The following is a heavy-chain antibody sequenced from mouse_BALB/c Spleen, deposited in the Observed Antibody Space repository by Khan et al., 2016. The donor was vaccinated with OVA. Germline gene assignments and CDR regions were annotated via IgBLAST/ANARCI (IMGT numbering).Heavy chain of an antibody. J-gene: IGHJ1*01. CDR3: ARPYGSSYWYFDV. D-gene: IGHD1-1*01. V-gene: IGHV2-9*02. CDR1: GFSLTSYG. CDR2: IWAGGST. Sequence: QVQLKESGPGLVAPSQSLSITCTVSGFSLTSYGVHWVRQPPGKGLEWLGVIWAGGSTNYNSALMSRLSISKDNSKSQVFLKMNSLQTDDTAMYYCARPYGSSYWYFDVWGAGTTVTVSS.